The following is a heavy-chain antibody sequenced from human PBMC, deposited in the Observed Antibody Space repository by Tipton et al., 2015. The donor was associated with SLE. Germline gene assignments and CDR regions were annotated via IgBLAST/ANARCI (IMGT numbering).Heavy chain of an antibody. D-gene: IGHD3-16*01. CDR2: INSDGSSI. V-gene: IGHV3-74*01. J-gene: IGHJ4*02. Sequence: GSLRLSCAASGFAFSSHWMHLVRQAPGKGLVWVSHINSDGSSIRYADSVKGRFIISRDNAKNTLYLQMNSLRAEDTAVYYCARSGGAGDLEYWGQGTLVTVSS. CDR3: ARSGGAGDLEY. CDR1: GFAFSSHW.